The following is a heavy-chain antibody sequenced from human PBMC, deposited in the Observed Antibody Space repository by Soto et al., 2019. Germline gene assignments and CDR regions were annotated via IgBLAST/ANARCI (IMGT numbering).Heavy chain of an antibody. Sequence: PSETLSLTCTVSGGSISTYYWSWIRQPPGKGLEWIGYIYYDGSTSYNPSLRSRVTISVDTSKNQFSLILSSVTSADTAVYYCARDQLSSGLYVWFDPWGQGTLVTTSS. V-gene: IGHV4-59*01. CDR3: ARDQLSSGLYVWFDP. CDR2: IYYDGST. J-gene: IGHJ5*01. CDR1: GGSISTYY. D-gene: IGHD6-25*01.